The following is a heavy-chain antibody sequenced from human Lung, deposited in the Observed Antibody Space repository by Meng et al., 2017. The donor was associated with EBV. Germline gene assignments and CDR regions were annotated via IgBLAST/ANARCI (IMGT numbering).Heavy chain of an antibody. CDR1: GDSVSSSSAA. Sequence: GQLQQSGPGLVNPSPTLSLTCVSAGDSVSSSSAAWTWIRQSPSRGLEWLGRTYYRSKWYNDYAVFVKSRITINPDTSKNQFSLQLNSVTPEDTAVYYCARGATSVFDLWGRGTLVTVSS. V-gene: IGHV6-1*01. J-gene: IGHJ2*01. CDR2: TYYRSKWYN. CDR3: ARGATSVFDL.